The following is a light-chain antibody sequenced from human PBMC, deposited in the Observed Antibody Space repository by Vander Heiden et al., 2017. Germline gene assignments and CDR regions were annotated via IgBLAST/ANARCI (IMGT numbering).Light chain of an antibody. CDR2: AAS. Sequence: DIQMTQSPSPLSALVGNRITIACRASQSISTYLNWYQQKPGRAPKLLLYAASSLQSGVPSRFSGSGSGTDFTLTISSLQPEDFATYYCQQSYSTPRTFGPGTRVDIK. V-gene: IGKV1-39*01. J-gene: IGKJ3*01. CDR3: QQSYSTPRT. CDR1: QSISTY.